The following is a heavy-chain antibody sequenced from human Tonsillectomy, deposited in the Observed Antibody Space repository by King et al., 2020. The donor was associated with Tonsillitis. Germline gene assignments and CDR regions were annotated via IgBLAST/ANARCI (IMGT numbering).Heavy chain of an antibody. CDR2: IKSKTDGGTT. CDR1: GFTFSNAW. V-gene: IGHV3-15*05. CDR3: TTDFVVVPAAWENYYYGMDV. Sequence: VQLVESGGGLVKPGGSLRLSCAASGFTFSNAWMSWVRQAPGKGLEWVGRIKSKTDGGTTDYAAPVKGRFTIPRDDSKNTLYLQMNSLKTEDTAMYYCTTDFVVVPAAWENYYYGMDVWGQGTTVTVSS. D-gene: IGHD2-2*01. J-gene: IGHJ6*02.